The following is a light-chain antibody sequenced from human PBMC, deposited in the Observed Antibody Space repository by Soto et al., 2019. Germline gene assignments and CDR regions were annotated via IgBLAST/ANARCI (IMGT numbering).Light chain of an antibody. CDR1: SSDLASYNR. CDR3: SSYAGSNTYV. Sequence: QSALTQPPSVSGSPGQSVTISCTGTSSDLASYNRVSWYQRPPGTGPKLVIYEVSNRPSGIPDRFSGSKSGNTASLTISGLQAEDEAEYYCSSYAGSNTYVFGTGTKLTVL. J-gene: IGLJ1*01. V-gene: IGLV2-18*02. CDR2: EVS.